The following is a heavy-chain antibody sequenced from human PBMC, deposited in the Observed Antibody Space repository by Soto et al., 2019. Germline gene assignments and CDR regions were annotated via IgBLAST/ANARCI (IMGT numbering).Heavy chain of an antibody. Sequence: SETLSLTCTVSGGSISSGGYYWSWIRQHPGKGLEWIGYIYYSGSTYYNPSLKSRVTISVDTSKNQFSLKLSSVTAADTAVYYCARGSDFWEIAATGYYFDYWGQGTLVTVSS. CDR1: GGSISSGGYY. CDR3: ARGSDFWEIAATGYYFDY. D-gene: IGHD2-15*01. V-gene: IGHV4-31*03. CDR2: IYYSGST. J-gene: IGHJ4*02.